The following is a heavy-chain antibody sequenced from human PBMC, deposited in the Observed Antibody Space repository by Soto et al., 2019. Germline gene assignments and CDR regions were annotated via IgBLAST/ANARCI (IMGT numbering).Heavy chain of an antibody. CDR1: GGTFSSYA. V-gene: IGHV1-69*13. CDR2: IIPIFGTA. J-gene: IGHJ6*02. Sequence: PVKVSCKASGGTFSSYAIRWVRQAPGQGLEWMGGIIPIFGTANYAQKFQGRVTITADESTSTAYMELSSLRSEDTAVYYCATTLYIFGPLLSTGMDVWAQGTAVTVSS. D-gene: IGHD5-18*01. CDR3: ATTLYIFGPLLSTGMDV.